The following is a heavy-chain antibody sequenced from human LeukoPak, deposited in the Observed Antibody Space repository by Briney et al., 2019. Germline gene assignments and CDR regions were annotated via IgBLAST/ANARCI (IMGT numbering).Heavy chain of an antibody. CDR2: INSDGSST. CDR3: ARIYGSFDY. Sequence: GGSLRLSCAASGFTFSSYWMHWVRQAPGKGLVWVSRINSDGSSTSYADFVKGRFIIPRDNAKNTLYLQMNSLRAEDTAVYYCARIYGSFDYWGQGTLVTVSS. V-gene: IGHV3-74*01. J-gene: IGHJ4*02. D-gene: IGHD4-17*01. CDR1: GFTFSSYW.